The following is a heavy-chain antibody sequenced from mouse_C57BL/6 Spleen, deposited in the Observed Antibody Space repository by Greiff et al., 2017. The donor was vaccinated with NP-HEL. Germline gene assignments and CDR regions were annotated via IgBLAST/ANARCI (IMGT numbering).Heavy chain of an antibody. Sequence: VQLQQSGPVLVKPGASVKMSCKASGYTFTDYYMNWVKQSHGKSLEWIGVINPYNGGTSYNQKFKGKATLTVDKSSSTAYMELNSLTSEDAAVYYCARSRYDYFDYWGQGTTLTVSS. CDR3: ARSRYDYFDY. V-gene: IGHV1-19*01. CDR1: GYTFTDYY. J-gene: IGHJ2*01. CDR2: INPYNGGT.